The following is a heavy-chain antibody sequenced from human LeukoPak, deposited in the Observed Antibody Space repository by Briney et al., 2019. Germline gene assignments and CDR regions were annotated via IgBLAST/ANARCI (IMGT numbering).Heavy chain of an antibody. CDR1: GGSFRGYY. V-gene: IGHV4-34*01. D-gene: IGHD3-22*01. CDR2: INHSGST. J-gene: IGHJ6*02. Sequence: PSETLSLTCAVYGGSFRGYYWSWIRQPPGKGLEWIGEINHSGSTNYNPSLKSRVTISVDTSKNQFSLKLSSVTAADTAVYYCATYDSSGYPYYYYYYGMDVWGQGTTVTVSS. CDR3: ATYDSSGYPYYYYYYGMDV.